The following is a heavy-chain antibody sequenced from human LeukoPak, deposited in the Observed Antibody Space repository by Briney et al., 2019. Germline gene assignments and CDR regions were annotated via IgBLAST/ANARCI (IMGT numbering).Heavy chain of an antibody. V-gene: IGHV4-34*01. CDR3: ARGKRGKGLKTYYYDSSGYWPIDY. CDR2: INHSGST. D-gene: IGHD3-22*01. J-gene: IGHJ4*02. CDR1: GGSFSGYY. Sequence: SETLSLTCAVYGGSFSGYYWSGLRQPPGKGLEWIGEINHSGSTNYNPSLKSRVTISVDTSKNQFSLKLSSVTAADTAVYYCARGKRGKGLKTYYYDSSGYWPIDYWGQGTLVTVSS.